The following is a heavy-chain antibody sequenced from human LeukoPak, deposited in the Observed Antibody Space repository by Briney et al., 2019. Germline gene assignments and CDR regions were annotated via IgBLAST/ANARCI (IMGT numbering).Heavy chain of an antibody. J-gene: IGHJ4*02. Sequence: ASVKVSCKVSGYTLTELSMHWVRQAPGKGLEWMGGFDPEDGETIYAQKFQGRVTMTEDTSTDTAYIELSSLRSEDTAVYYCATDSDYGKSDFDYWGQGTLVTVSS. D-gene: IGHD4-17*01. CDR3: ATDSDYGKSDFDY. CDR2: FDPEDGET. CDR1: GYTLTELS. V-gene: IGHV1-24*01.